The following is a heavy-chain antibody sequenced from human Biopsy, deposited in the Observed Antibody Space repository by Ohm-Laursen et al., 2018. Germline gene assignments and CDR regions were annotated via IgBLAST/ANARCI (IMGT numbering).Heavy chain of an antibody. CDR1: GYTFTSYD. V-gene: IGHV1-8*01. D-gene: IGHD3-3*01. CDR2: MNPNSGNT. CDR3: ARVRSGGRVTVFGVEVKTGWLDT. Sequence: GASVKVSCKASGYTFTSYDINWVRKATGQGLEWMGWMNPNSGNTGYAQEFQGRVTMTRDTSTSTVYMELSSLGSEDTAVYYCARVRSGGRVTVFGVEVKTGWLDTWGQGTLVTVSS. J-gene: IGHJ5*02.